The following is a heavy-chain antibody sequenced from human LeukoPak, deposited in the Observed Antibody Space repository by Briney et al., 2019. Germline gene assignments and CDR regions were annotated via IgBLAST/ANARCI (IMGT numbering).Heavy chain of an antibody. CDR3: ARVYYSSSYDYWYFDL. J-gene: IGHJ2*01. CDR1: GGSFSGYY. D-gene: IGHD6-13*01. Sequence: SETLSLTCAVYGGSFSGYYWTWIRQPPGKGLEWIGEIIDTGSTKYNSSLKSRVTISVDTSKNQFSLKLSSVTAADTAVYYCARVYYSSSYDYWYFDLWGRGTLVTVSS. CDR2: IIDTGST. V-gene: IGHV4-34*12.